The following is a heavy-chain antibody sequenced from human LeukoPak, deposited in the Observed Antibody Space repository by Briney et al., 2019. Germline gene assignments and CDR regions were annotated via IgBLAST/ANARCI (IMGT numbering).Heavy chain of an antibody. Sequence: PGGSLRLSCAASGFTFDDYAMHWVRQAPGKGLEWVSGISWNSGSIGYADSVKGRFTISRDNSKSTLYLQMNSLRDEDTAVYYCARGDSGSYWGQGTLVTVSS. CDR2: ISWNSGSI. J-gene: IGHJ4*02. D-gene: IGHD1-26*01. CDR3: ARGDSGSY. V-gene: IGHV3-9*01. CDR1: GFTFDDYA.